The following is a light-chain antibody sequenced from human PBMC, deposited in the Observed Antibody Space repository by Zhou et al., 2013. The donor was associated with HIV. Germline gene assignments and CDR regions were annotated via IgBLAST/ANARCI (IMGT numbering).Light chain of an antibody. J-gene: IGKJ4*01. CDR3: QQSYGVPLT. CDR1: LSIRKS. CDR2: DAS. Sequence: DIQMTQSPSSLSASVGDRLTITCRTNLSIRKSLNWYQQKPGRNPNLLVFDASILASGVPSRFSGNGSGTVFTLTISNLRPEDFATYYCQQSYGVPLTFGGGTKV. V-gene: IGKV1-39*01.